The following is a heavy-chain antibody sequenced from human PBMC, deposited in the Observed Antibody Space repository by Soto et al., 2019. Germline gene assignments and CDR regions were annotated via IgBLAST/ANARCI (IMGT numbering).Heavy chain of an antibody. D-gene: IGHD3-22*01. Sequence: PSETLSLTCAVSGYSISTGYYWGWIRQPPGKGLEGIGSIYRSGSTYYNPSLKSRVTISMDMSKNQFSLKLTSVTAADTAVYYCARVAYFDTTGYYYYFDYWGQGTLVTVSS. CDR3: ARVAYFDTTGYYYYFDY. V-gene: IGHV4-38-2*01. CDR2: IYRSGST. J-gene: IGHJ4*02. CDR1: GYSISTGYY.